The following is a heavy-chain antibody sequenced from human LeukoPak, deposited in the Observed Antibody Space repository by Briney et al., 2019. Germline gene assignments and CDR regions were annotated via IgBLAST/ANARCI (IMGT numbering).Heavy chain of an antibody. J-gene: IGHJ5*02. CDR3: ARASLYYYGSGSYYLNWFDP. Sequence: ASVKVSCKASGYTFTSYGISWVRQAAGQGLEWMGWISAYNGNTNYAQKLQGRVTMTTDTSTSTAYMELRSLRSDDTAVYYCARASLYYYGSGSYYLNWFDPWGQGTLVTVSS. CDR2: ISAYNGNT. D-gene: IGHD3-10*01. CDR1: GYTFTSYG. V-gene: IGHV1-18*01.